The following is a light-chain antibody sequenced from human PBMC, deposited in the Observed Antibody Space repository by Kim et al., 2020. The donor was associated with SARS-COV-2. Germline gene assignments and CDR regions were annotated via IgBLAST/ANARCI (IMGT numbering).Light chain of an antibody. CDR1: SSNIGSNT. CDR2: SNN. CDR3: AAWDDSLNGVV. J-gene: IGLJ2*01. Sequence: ELTQPPSASGTPGQRVTIFCSGSSSNIGSNTVNWYQQLPGTAPKLLIYSNNQRPSGVPDRFSGSKSGTSASLAISGLQSEDEADYSCAAWDDSLNGVVFGGGTQLTVL. V-gene: IGLV1-44*01.